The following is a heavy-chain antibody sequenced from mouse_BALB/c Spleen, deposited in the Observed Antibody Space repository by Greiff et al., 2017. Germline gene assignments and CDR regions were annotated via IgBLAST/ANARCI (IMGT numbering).Heavy chain of an antibody. CDR2: ISSGSSTI. D-gene: IGHD1-1*01. V-gene: IGHV5-17*02. CDR3: ASKDPYDGSNGHAMDY. J-gene: IGHJ4*01. CDR1: GFTFSSFG. Sequence: EVQGVESGGGLVQPGGSRKLSCAASGFTFSSFGMHWVRQAPEKGLEWVAYISSGSSTIYYADTVKGRFTISRDNPKNTLFLQMTSLRSEDTAMYYCASKDPYDGSNGHAMDYWGQGTSVTVSS.